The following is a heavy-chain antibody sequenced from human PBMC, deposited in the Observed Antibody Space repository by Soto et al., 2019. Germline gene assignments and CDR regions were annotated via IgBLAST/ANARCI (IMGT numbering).Heavy chain of an antibody. V-gene: IGHV3-23*01. CDR3: AKRGPDSSGWYFYH. J-gene: IGHJ4*02. Sequence: GSLRLSCATSGFTFSSYAMSWVRQVPGKGLEWVSGISGGGDSTYYADSVKRRFTISRDNSKNTLYLQMNSLRAEDTAVYFCAKRGPDSSGWYFYHWGQGTLVTVSS. D-gene: IGHD6-19*01. CDR1: GFTFSSYA. CDR2: ISGGGDST.